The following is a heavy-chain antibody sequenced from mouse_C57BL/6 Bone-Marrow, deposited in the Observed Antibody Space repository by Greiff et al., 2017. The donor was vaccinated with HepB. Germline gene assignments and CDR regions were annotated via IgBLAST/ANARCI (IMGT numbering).Heavy chain of an antibody. D-gene: IGHD1-1*01. CDR1: GYSFTGYY. Sequence: EVKLVESGPELVKPGASVKISCKASGYSFTGYYMNWVKQSPEKSLEWIGEINPSTGGTTYNQKFKAKATLTVDKSSSTAYMQLKSLTSEDSAVYDCARAHYYGSSSFAYWGQGTLVTVSA. J-gene: IGHJ3*01. CDR3: ARAHYYGSSSFAY. CDR2: INPSTGGT. V-gene: IGHV1-42*01.